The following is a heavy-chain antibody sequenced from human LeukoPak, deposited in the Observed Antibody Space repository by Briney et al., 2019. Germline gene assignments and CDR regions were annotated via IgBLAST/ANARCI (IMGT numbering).Heavy chain of an antibody. Sequence: ASVKVSCKASGYTFTSYYMHWVRQAPGQGLEWMGIINPSGGSTSYAQKFQGRVTMTRDTSTSTVYMKLSSLRSEDTAVYYCARADPGETTVTTKDYWGQGTLVTVSS. CDR1: GYTFTSYY. V-gene: IGHV1-46*01. CDR3: ARADPGETTVTTKDY. J-gene: IGHJ4*02. D-gene: IGHD4-17*01. CDR2: INPSGGST.